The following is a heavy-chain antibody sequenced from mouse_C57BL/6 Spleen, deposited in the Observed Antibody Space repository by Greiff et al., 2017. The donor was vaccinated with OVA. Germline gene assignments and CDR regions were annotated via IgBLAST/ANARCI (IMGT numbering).Heavy chain of an antibody. Sequence: QVHVKQSGAELVKPGASVKISCKASGYAFSSYWMNWVKQRPGKGLEWIGQIYPGDGDTNYNGKFKGKATLTADKSSSTAYMQLSSLTSEDSAVYFCARWAAQATCFDYWGQGTTLTVSS. CDR3: ARWAAQATCFDY. D-gene: IGHD3-2*02. CDR1: GYAFSSYW. V-gene: IGHV1-80*01. J-gene: IGHJ2*01. CDR2: IYPGDGDT.